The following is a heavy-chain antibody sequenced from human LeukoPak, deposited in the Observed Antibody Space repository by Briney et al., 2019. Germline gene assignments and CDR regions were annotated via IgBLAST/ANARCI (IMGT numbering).Heavy chain of an antibody. V-gene: IGHV3-23*01. CDR2: ISANGGST. Sequence: GGSLRLSCAASGFSMSGYWMSWVRQAPGKGLECVSAISANGGSTNYADSVRGRFTISRDNSKNTLYLQMNSLRAEDTAVYYCARLQGYYDILSGYYFVDYWGQGTLVTVSS. CDR3: ARLQGYYDILSGYYFVDY. D-gene: IGHD3-9*01. J-gene: IGHJ4*02. CDR1: GFSMSGYW.